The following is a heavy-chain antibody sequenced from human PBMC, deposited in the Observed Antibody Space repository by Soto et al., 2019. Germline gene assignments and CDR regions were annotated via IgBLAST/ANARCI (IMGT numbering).Heavy chain of an antibody. D-gene: IGHD3-22*01. J-gene: IGHJ3*01. Sequence: GSLRLSCAASGFTFSSYWMNWVRQVPGKGLEWAANIKPDGSEKWYVDSVKGRFTISRDNAKRSLYLQMNSMRADDTAVYFCARGHYSETSGPFSDAFDFWGQGTMVIGSS. CDR1: GFTFSSYW. V-gene: IGHV3-7*04. CDR3: ARGHYSETSGPFSDAFDF. CDR2: IKPDGSEK.